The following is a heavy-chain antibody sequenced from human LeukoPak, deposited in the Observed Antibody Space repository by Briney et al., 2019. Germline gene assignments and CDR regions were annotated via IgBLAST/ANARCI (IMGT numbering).Heavy chain of an antibody. Sequence: GGSLRLSCAASGFTFSSYAMSWFRQAPGKGLEWVSAISGSGGSTYYADSVKGRLTISRDNSKNTLYLQMNSLRAEDTAVYYCAKEGQYSNYVGYWGQGTLVTVSS. D-gene: IGHD4-11*01. V-gene: IGHV3-23*01. CDR2: ISGSGGST. CDR3: AKEGQYSNYVGY. CDR1: GFTFSSYA. J-gene: IGHJ4*02.